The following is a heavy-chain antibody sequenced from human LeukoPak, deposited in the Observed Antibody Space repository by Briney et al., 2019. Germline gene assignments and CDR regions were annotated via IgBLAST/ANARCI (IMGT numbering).Heavy chain of an antibody. CDR2: ISAYNGNT. J-gene: IGHJ4*02. CDR3: ARSSWNYYGSGQIDY. D-gene: IGHD3-10*01. CDR1: GYTFTSYG. Sequence: ASVKVSCKASGYTFTSYGISWVRQAPGQGLEWMGWISAYNGNTNYAQKLQGRVTMTTDTSTSTAYMELRSLRSDDTAVYYCARSSWNYYGSGQIDYWGQGTLVTVSS. V-gene: IGHV1-18*01.